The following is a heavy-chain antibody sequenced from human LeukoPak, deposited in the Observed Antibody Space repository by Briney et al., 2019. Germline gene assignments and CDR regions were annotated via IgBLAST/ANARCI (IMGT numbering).Heavy chain of an antibody. D-gene: IGHD2-2*02. CDR3: AKAECSSTSCYRFDP. CDR2: IKQDGSEK. Sequence: PGGSLRLSCAASGFTFSSYWMSWVRQAPGKGLEWVANIKQDGSEKYYVDSVKGRFTISRDNAKNSLYLQMNSLRTEDTALYYCAKAECSSTSCYRFDPWGQGTLVTVSS. J-gene: IGHJ5*02. CDR1: GFTFSSYW. V-gene: IGHV3-7*03.